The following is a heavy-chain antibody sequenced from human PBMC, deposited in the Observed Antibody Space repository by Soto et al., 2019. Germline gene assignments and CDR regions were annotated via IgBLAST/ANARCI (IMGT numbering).Heavy chain of an antibody. V-gene: IGHV3-11*06. J-gene: IGHJ5*02. Sequence: QVQLVESGGGLVKPGGSLRLSCAASGFTFSDYYMSWIRQAPGKGLEWVSYISSSSSYTNYADSVKGRFTISRDNAKNCLYLQMNSLRAEDTAVYYCARERRGYYDSSGFTDLNWFDPWGQGTLVTVSS. CDR2: ISSSSSYT. D-gene: IGHD3-22*01. CDR3: ARERRGYYDSSGFTDLNWFDP. CDR1: GFTFSDYY.